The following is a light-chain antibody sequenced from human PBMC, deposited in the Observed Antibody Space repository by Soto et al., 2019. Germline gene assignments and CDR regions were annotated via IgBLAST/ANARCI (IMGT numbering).Light chain of an antibody. CDR1: QSVSSGY. CDR2: GAS. CDR3: QQYDKWPRT. V-gene: IGKV3-20*01. J-gene: IGKJ1*01. Sequence: DIVLTQSPGTLYLSPGERATLSCRASQSVSSGYLAWYQQRPGQAPRLLIYGASTRATGIPDRFSGGGSGAEYTLTISSLQSEDFAVYYCQQYDKWPRTFGQGTKVDIK.